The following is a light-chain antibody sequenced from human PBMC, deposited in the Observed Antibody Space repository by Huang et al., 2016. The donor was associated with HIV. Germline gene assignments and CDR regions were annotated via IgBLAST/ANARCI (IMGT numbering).Light chain of an antibody. CDR3: QQYDNLYT. CDR2: GTS. CDR1: QDINGH. J-gene: IGKJ2*01. Sequence: DIQMTQSPSSLSASVGDRVIITCQASQDINGHLNWYQQKPGQAPKLLISGTSYLETGVTSRFSGSGSGTGFSLTITSLQAEDTATYYGQQYDNLYTFGPGTKLEIK. V-gene: IGKV1-33*01.